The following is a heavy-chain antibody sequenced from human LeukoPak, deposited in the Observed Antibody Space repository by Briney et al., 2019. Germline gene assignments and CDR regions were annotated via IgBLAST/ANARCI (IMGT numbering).Heavy chain of an antibody. V-gene: IGHV4-59*12. Sequence: PSETLSLTCTVSGGSISSYYWSWIRQPPGKGLEWIGYIYYSGSTNYNPSLKSRVTISVDTSKNQFSLKLSSVTAADTAVYYCARGRPSGRYYYGMDVWGQGTTVTVSS. CDR1: GGSISSYY. J-gene: IGHJ6*02. CDR2: IYYSGST. CDR3: ARGRPSGRYYYGMDV. D-gene: IGHD6-6*01.